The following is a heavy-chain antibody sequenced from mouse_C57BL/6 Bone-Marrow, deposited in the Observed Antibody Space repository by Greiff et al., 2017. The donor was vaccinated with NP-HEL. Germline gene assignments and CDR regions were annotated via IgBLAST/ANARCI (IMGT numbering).Heavy chain of an antibody. D-gene: IGHD1-1*01. Sequence: QVQLKQPGAELVRPGSSVTLSCKASGYTFTSYWLHWVKPRPIQGLEWIGNIDPSDSETHYNQKFKDKATLTVDKSSSTAYMQLSSLTSEDSAVYYCARSPYYYGSSYYFDYWGQGTTLTVSS. CDR2: IDPSDSET. CDR3: ARSPYYYGSSYYFDY. V-gene: IGHV1-52*01. J-gene: IGHJ2*01. CDR1: GYTFTSYW.